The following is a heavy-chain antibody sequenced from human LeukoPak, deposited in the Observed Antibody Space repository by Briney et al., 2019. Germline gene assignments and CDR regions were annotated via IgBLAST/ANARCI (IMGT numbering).Heavy chain of an antibody. CDR2: IHHSGTA. Sequence: SETLSLTCTVSGGSISSSSYYWGWIRQPPGKGLEWIASIHHSGTASYNPSLESRVTISVDTSKNQFSLRLSSVTAADTAVYYCARDRGALGATVPAIFAVNFFDSWGQGTLGTVSS. CDR1: GGSISSSSYY. J-gene: IGHJ4*02. CDR3: ARDRGALGATVPAIFAVNFFDS. D-gene: IGHD2-2*02. V-gene: IGHV4-39*07.